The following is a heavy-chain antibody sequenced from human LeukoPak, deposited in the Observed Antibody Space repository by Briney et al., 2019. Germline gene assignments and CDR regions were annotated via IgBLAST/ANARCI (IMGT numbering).Heavy chain of an antibody. CDR3: ARGRHGITMIVVVMTSVSYYLDV. D-gene: IGHD3-22*01. Sequence: SETLSLTCAVYGGSFSGYHWTWIRQSPGKGLEWIGDINPSGSTYYNPSLKSRLTISVDTSKNQFSLKLRSVTAADTAVYYCARGRHGITMIVVVMTSVSYYLDVWGKGTTVTVS. V-gene: IGHV4-34*01. CDR2: INPSGST. CDR1: GGSFSGYH. J-gene: IGHJ6*03.